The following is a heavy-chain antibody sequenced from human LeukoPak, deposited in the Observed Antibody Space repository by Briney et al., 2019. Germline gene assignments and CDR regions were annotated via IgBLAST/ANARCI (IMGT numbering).Heavy chain of an antibody. V-gene: IGHV4-4*09. Sequence: PSETLSLTCTGSGGSMSYYYWSWIRQPPGKGLEWIGYIYASGSTNYNPSLKSRVSMSVDTSTTQFSLKLRSVTAADTAMYYCARRNDYMDVWGRGTTLTVSS. CDR3: ARRNDYMDV. J-gene: IGHJ6*03. CDR2: IYASGST. CDR1: GGSMSYYY.